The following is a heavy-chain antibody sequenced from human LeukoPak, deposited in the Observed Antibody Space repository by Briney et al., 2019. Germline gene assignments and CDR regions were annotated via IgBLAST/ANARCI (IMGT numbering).Heavy chain of an antibody. CDR3: ARAKPPRWTPFSDY. D-gene: IGHD2/OR15-2a*01. Sequence: GGSLRLSCAASGFTFSSYSMNWVRQAPGKGLEWVSSISSSSSYIYYADPVKGRFTISRDNAKNSLYLQMNSLRAEDTAVYYCARAKPPRWTPFSDYWGQGTLVTVPS. CDR1: GFTFSSYS. CDR2: ISSSSSYI. V-gene: IGHV3-21*01. J-gene: IGHJ4*02.